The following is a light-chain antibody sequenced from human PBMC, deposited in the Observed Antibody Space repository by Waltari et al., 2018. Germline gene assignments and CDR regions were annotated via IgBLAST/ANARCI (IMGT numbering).Light chain of an antibody. V-gene: IGLV1-44*01. J-gene: IGLJ3*02. CDR1: SSNIGDNV. CDR3: ATWDDRMNGHWV. Sequence: QSVLTQSPSASGTPGQRVTISCSGSSSNIGDNVVNWYQQLPGKAPKLLIYRNDQRPSGVPDRFSASKSGTSASLAISGIQSEDEADYYCATWDDRMNGHWVFGGGTKVTVL. CDR2: RND.